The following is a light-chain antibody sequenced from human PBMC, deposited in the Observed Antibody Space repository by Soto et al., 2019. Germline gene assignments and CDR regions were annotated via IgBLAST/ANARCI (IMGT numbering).Light chain of an antibody. Sequence: EIVLTQSPGTLSSSPGERATLSCRASQSVSSSHLAWYQQKPGQAPRLLIYGASSRATGIPDRFSGSGSGTDFTLTIRRLEPEDFAVYFCQHYGDSPMYTFCHGTKLEI. J-gene: IGKJ2*01. CDR1: QSVSSSH. CDR2: GAS. V-gene: IGKV3-20*01. CDR3: QHYGDSPMYT.